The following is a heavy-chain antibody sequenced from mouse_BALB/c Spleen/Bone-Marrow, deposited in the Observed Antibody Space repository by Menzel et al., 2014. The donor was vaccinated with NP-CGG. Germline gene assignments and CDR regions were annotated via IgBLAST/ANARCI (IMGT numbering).Heavy chain of an antibody. J-gene: IGHJ2*01. CDR3: TRGGNWDDFDY. CDR2: ISSGSSTI. CDR1: GFTFSSFG. D-gene: IGHD4-1*01. V-gene: IGHV5-17*02. Sequence: EVQLVESGGGLVQPGGSRKLSCAASGFTFSSFGMHWVRQTPEKGLEWVAYISSGSSTIYYADTVEGRFTISRDNPKNPLFLQVTSLRSEDTAMYYCTRGGNWDDFDYWGQGTTLTVSS.